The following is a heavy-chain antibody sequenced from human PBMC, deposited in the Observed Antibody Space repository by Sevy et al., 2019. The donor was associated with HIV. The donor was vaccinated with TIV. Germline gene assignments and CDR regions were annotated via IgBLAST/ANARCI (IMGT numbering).Heavy chain of an antibody. CDR1: GYLFISFV. Sequence: ASVKVSCKASGYLFISFVMHWVRQAPGQELEWVGWINVGNGNTKYSQKFQDRVTITRDASTSTTYMELTSLTSEDTAIYYCTREAKQQLSQYFFDFWGQGTLVTVSS. D-gene: IGHD6-13*01. J-gene: IGHJ4*02. CDR3: TREAKQQLSQYFFDF. V-gene: IGHV1-3*01. CDR2: INVGNGNT.